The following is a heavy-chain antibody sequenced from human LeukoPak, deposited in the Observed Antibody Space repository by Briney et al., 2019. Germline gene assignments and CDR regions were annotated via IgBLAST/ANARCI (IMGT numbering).Heavy chain of an antibody. CDR1: GFTFSSCT. D-gene: IGHD4-17*01. Sequence: GGSLRLSCAASGFTFSSCTMNWVRQAPGKGLEWVSYISSSSSTIYYADSVKGRFTISRDNAKNSLYLQMNSLRAEDTAVYYCARETTTVTRHFDYWGQGTLVTVSS. J-gene: IGHJ4*02. CDR2: ISSSSSTI. V-gene: IGHV3-48*04. CDR3: ARETTTVTRHFDY.